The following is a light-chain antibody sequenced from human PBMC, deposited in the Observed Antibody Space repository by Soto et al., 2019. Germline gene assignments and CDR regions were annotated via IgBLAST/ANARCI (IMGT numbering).Light chain of an antibody. CDR2: DAS. V-gene: IGKV1-5*01. Sequence: DIQMTPSPSTLSASVGDRVTITCRARQSIDSWLAWYQQRPGKAPNLLISDASNLEGGVPSRFSGSGSGTEFTLTISSLQPDDFATYYCQQYKSYSLTFGQGTKVEIK. CDR3: QQYKSYSLT. J-gene: IGKJ1*01. CDR1: QSIDSW.